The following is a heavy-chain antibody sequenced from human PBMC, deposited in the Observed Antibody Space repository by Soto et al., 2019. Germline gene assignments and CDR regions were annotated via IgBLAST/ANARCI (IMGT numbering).Heavy chain of an antibody. CDR3: ARGHTAMATPFDY. D-gene: IGHD5-18*01. CDR2: ISYDGSNK. J-gene: IGHJ4*02. V-gene: IGHV3-30-3*01. Sequence: QVQLVESGGGVVQPGRSLRLSCAASGFTFSSYAMHWVRQAPGKGLEWVAVISYDGSNKYYADSVKGRFTISRDNSKNTLYLQMNSLRAEDTAVYYCARGHTAMATPFDYWCQGTLVTVSS. CDR1: GFTFSSYA.